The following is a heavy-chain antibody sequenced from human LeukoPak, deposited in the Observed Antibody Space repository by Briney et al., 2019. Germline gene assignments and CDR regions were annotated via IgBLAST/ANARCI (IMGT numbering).Heavy chain of an antibody. V-gene: IGHV3-13*01. CDR2: IGTADDT. CDR1: GFIFRSYD. Sequence: GGSLRLSCAASGFIFRSYDMHWVRRPTGKGLEWVSTIGTADDTYYPDSMKGRFTISRDNAKNSLYLQMNSLRVEDTAVYYCARDWQPYGVDVWGQGTTVTVSS. CDR3: ARDWQPYGVDV. J-gene: IGHJ6*02.